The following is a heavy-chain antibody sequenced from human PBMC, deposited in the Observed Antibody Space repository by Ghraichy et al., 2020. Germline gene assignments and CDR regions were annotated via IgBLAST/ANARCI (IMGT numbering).Heavy chain of an antibody. J-gene: IGHJ3*02. D-gene: IGHD2-15*01. V-gene: IGHV1-18*04. CDR1: GYTFSSYG. CDR2: ISAYNGNI. Sequence: ASVKVSCKASGYTFSSYGISWVRQAPGQGLEWMGWISAYNGNINYVQKLQGRVAMTTDTSTNTASMELRSLKSDDTALYFCASVVGYPGAFDIWGQGTMVTVSS. CDR3: ASVVGYPGAFDI.